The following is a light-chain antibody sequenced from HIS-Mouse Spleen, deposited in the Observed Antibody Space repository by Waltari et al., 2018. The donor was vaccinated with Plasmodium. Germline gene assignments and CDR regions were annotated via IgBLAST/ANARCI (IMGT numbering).Light chain of an antibody. CDR1: AFPKKY. Sequence: SYDLTQPPSVSVSPGQTARITCSGDAFPKKYAYLYPRNSGQAPVLVIYEDSKRPSGIPERFSGSSSGTMATLTISGAQVEDEADYYCYSTDSSGNHRVFGGGTKLTVL. CDR3: YSTDSSGNHRV. V-gene: IGLV3-10*01. J-gene: IGLJ3*02. CDR2: EDS.